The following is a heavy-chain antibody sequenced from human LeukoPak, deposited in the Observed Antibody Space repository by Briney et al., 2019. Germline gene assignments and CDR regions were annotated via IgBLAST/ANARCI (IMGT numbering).Heavy chain of an antibody. D-gene: IGHD2-2*01. Sequence: PGRSLRLSCAASGFTFSSYVMHWVRQAPGKGLEGVAVIWDDGSNKYYVDSVKGRFTISRDNSKNTLYLQMNSLRAEDTAVYYCARAEVPAAIKSGAFDIWGQGTMVTVSS. CDR2: IWDDGSNK. CDR3: ARAEVPAAIKSGAFDI. CDR1: GFTFSSYV. J-gene: IGHJ3*02. V-gene: IGHV3-33*01.